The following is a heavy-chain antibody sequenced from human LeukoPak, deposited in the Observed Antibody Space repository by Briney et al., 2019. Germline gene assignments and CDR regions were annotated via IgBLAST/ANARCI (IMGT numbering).Heavy chain of an antibody. J-gene: IGHJ3*02. Sequence: GGSLRLSCAASGSTFSRYWMSWARQAPGKGLEWVANIKQDGSEKYYVDSVKGRFTISRDNAKNSLYLHMNSLRAEDTAVYYCGRDVSRGAGGAFDIWGQGTMVTVSS. V-gene: IGHV3-7*01. CDR2: IKQDGSEK. CDR3: GRDVSRGAGGAFDI. CDR1: GSTFSRYW. D-gene: IGHD2-8*02.